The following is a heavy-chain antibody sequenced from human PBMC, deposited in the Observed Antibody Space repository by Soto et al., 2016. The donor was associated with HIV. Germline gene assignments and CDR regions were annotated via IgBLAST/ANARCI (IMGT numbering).Heavy chain of an antibody. CDR3: ARVRRNGLYYFDY. V-gene: IGHV3-11*05. CDR2: ISSSTTYT. CDR1: GFIFSDYY. D-gene: IGHD6-25*01. J-gene: IGHJ4*02. Sequence: QVQLVESGGDLVKPGGSLRLSCSASGFIFSDYYMGWIRQAPGKGLEWVSYISSSTTYTNSADSVKGRFTVSRDNTKNSLYLQMNNLTAEDTAVYYCARVRRNGLYYFDYWGQGTLVTV.